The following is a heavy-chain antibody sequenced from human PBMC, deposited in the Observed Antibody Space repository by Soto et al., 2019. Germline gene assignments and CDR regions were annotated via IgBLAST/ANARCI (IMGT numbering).Heavy chain of an antibody. D-gene: IGHD6-13*01. CDR3: ARAASSRYRVDS. J-gene: IGHJ4*02. V-gene: IGHV1-18*01. CDR2: ISAFKGNT. CDR1: GYSFTSYG. Sequence: VQLVQSGAEVKEPGASVKVSCKASGYSFTSYGISWMRQAPGQGLEWMGWISAFKGNTNYAQKLQGRVTMTTDTSTRTAYMELRSLRSDDTAVYYCARAASSRYRVDSWGQGTLVTVSS.